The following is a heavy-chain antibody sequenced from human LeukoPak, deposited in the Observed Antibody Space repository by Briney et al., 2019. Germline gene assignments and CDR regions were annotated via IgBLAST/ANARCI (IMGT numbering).Heavy chain of an antibody. V-gene: IGHV3-23*01. Sequence: PGGSLRLSCAASGFTFSSYAMSWVRQAPGKGLEWVSAISGSGGSTYYADSVKGRFTISRDNSKNTLYLQMGSLRVEDTAIFYCAKVRSATGMTTTYFDYWGQGTLVTVSS. J-gene: IGHJ4*02. CDR2: ISGSGGST. D-gene: IGHD1-26*01. CDR1: GFTFSSYA. CDR3: AKVRSATGMTTTYFDY.